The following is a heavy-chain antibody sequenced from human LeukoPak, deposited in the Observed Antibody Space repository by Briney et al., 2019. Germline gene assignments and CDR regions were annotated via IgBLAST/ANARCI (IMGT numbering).Heavy chain of an antibody. Sequence: SETLSLTCTVSGGSISSGDYYWSWIRQPPGKGLEWIGYIYYSGSTYYNPSLKSRVTISVDTSKNQFSLKLSSVTAADTAVYYCASQSPRGYSYGIDYWGQGTLVTVSS. D-gene: IGHD5-18*01. J-gene: IGHJ4*02. CDR2: IYYSGST. V-gene: IGHV4-30-4*08. CDR1: GGSISSGDYY. CDR3: ASQSPRGYSYGIDY.